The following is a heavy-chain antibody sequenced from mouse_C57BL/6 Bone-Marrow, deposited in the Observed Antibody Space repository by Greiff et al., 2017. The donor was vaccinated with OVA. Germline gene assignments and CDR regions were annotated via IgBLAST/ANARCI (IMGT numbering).Heavy chain of an antibody. Sequence: EVQLQQSGPELVKPGASVKISCKASGYSFTGYYMNWVKQSPEKSLEWIGEINPSTGGTTYNQTFKAKATLTVDKSSSTAYMQLKSLTSEDSAVYYCARCDGYFYAMDYWGQGTSVTVSS. J-gene: IGHJ4*01. CDR2: INPSTGGT. CDR1: GYSFTGYY. CDR3: ARCDGYFYAMDY. V-gene: IGHV1-42*01. D-gene: IGHD2-3*01.